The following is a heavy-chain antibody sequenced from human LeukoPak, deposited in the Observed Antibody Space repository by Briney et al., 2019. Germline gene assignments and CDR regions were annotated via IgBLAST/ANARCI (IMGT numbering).Heavy chain of an antibody. J-gene: IGHJ1*01. V-gene: IGHV1-46*01. Sequence: ASVKVSCKASGYTFTSYYMHWVRQAPGQGLEWMGIINPSGGSTSYAQKFQGRVTMTRDMSTSTVYMELSSLRSEDTAVYYCAGDPQSDPYYYDSSGYGLWGQGTLVTVSS. D-gene: IGHD3-22*01. CDR2: INPSGGST. CDR3: AGDPQSDPYYYDSSGYGL. CDR1: GYTFTSYY.